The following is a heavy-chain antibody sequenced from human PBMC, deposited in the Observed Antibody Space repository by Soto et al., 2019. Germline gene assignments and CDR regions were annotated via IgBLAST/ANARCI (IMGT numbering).Heavy chain of an antibody. Sequence: HPGGSLRLSCAASGFTFSSYAMSWVRQAPGKGLEWVSAISGSGGSTYYADSVKGRFTISRDNSKNTLYLQMNSLRAEDTAVYYCAKDPGKYSSSSSWFDPWGQGTLVTVSS. V-gene: IGHV3-23*01. CDR2: ISGSGGST. CDR1: GFTFSSYA. D-gene: IGHD6-6*01. CDR3: AKDPGKYSSSSSWFDP. J-gene: IGHJ5*02.